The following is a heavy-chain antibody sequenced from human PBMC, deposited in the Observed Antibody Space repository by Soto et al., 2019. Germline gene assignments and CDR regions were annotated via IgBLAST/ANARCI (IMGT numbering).Heavy chain of an antibody. CDR2: INHSGST. CDR3: ARDKITGLFDY. J-gene: IGHJ4*02. V-gene: IGHV4-34*01. D-gene: IGHD2-8*02. Sequence: PSETLSLTCAVYGGSFTGYYWTWIRQPPGKGLEWIGEINHSGSTNYNPSLKSRVTISVDTSKNQFSLTLTSVTAADTAVYYCARDKITGLFDYWGQGTRVTVSS. CDR1: GGSFTGYY.